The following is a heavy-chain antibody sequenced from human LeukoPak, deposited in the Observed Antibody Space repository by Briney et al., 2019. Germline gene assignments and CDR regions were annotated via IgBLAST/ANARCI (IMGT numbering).Heavy chain of an antibody. Sequence: GGSLRLSCAASGFTFSNYGMGWVRQAPGKGLECVSGISGSGGATDYADFVKGRFTVSRDNSKNTLFLQMNTLRAGDRAVYYCAKRLSETNYNGLDVWGQGTTVTVSS. CDR1: GFTFSNYG. CDR2: ISGSGGAT. V-gene: IGHV3-23*01. CDR3: AKRLSETNYNGLDV. J-gene: IGHJ6*02. D-gene: IGHD2-8*01.